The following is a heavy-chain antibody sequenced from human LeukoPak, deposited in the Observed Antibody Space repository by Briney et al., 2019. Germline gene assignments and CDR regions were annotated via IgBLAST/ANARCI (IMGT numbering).Heavy chain of an antibody. J-gene: IGHJ4*02. V-gene: IGHV5-51*01. D-gene: IGHD3-9*01. Sequence: GESLKISCKGSGYSFTNYWIARVRQMPGKGLEWMGIIYPGDSDTRYSPSFQGQVTISADKSISTAYLQWSSLKASDTAMYYCARVFGGGYDILTGYSGPIDYWGQGTLVTVSS. CDR3: ARVFGGGYDILTGYSGPIDY. CDR1: GYSFTNYW. CDR2: IYPGDSDT.